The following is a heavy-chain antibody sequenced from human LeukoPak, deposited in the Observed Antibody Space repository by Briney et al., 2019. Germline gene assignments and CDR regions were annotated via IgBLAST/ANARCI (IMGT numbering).Heavy chain of an antibody. CDR1: GFIFNNYA. CDR3: ASTYGPIDI. CDR2: ISGGGDTT. Sequence: GGSLRLSCTPSGFIFNNYAMSWVRQTPGKGLEWVSAISGGGDTTYYADSAKGRFTISRDNSMKTLYLQMNNLRAEDTAVYYCASTYGPIDIWGQGTMVTVSS. J-gene: IGHJ3*02. D-gene: IGHD3-16*01. V-gene: IGHV3-23*01.